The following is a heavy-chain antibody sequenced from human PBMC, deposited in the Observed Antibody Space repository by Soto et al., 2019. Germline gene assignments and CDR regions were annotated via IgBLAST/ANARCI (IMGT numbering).Heavy chain of an antibody. CDR1: GYPFYSHS. V-gene: IGHV1-18*01. CDR3: ARCIQGDYYYGMDV. D-gene: IGHD5-18*01. CDR2: INADYGNT. J-gene: IGHJ6*01. Sequence: QAQLVQSGVEGRKPGAQVKVSCKASGYPFYSHSISWVRQAPGQGLEWMGRINADYGNTQYAQKFRGRVTMTTDTSTTTVYMELTNLRSDDTAVYYCARCIQGDYYYGMDVW.